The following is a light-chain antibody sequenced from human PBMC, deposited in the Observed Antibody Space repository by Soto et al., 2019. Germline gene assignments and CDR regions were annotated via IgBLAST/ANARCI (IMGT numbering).Light chain of an antibody. Sequence: EIVLTQSPDTLALSPGERATLSCRASQSVTSNYLAWYQQKPGQAPRLLIFGISSRATGIPDRFSGSGSGTDFTLTSARLEPEDFAVYSCQQYGSSYAFGQGTKLEI. CDR2: GIS. J-gene: IGKJ2*01. CDR3: QQYGSSYA. CDR1: QSVTSNY. V-gene: IGKV3-20*01.